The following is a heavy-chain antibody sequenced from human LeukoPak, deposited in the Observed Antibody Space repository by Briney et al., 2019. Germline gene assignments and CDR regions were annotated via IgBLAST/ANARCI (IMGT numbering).Heavy chain of an antibody. Sequence: SETLSLACTVSGDSISSSSYYWGWIRQPPGKGLEWIGSIYYSGSAYYNPSLKSRVTISVDTSNNQFSLRLTSVTAADTAVYYCPRHGSVSCFDPWGQGTLVTVSS. CDR3: PRHGSVSCFDP. V-gene: IGHV4-39*01. J-gene: IGHJ5*02. CDR1: GDSISSSSYY. CDR2: IYYSGSA. D-gene: IGHD5-12*01.